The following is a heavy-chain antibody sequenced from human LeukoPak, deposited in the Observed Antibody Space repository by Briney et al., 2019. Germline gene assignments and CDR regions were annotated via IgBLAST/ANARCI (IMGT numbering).Heavy chain of an antibody. Sequence: GESLKISCKGSGYTFSSYWIAWVRKMPGKGLEWMGIIYPGDSDTRYSPSFEGQVTISADKTISTAYLQWNSLKASDTATYYCARYSPDVVVAPSAQFDYWGQGTLVTVSS. J-gene: IGHJ4*02. D-gene: IGHD2-2*01. CDR3: ARYSPDVVVAPSAQFDY. V-gene: IGHV5-51*01. CDR1: GYTFSSYW. CDR2: IYPGDSDT.